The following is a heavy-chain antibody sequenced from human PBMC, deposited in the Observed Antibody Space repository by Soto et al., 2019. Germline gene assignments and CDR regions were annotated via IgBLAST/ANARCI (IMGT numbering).Heavy chain of an antibody. CDR1: GGSISSYY. CDR2: IYYSGST. V-gene: IGHV4-59*01. D-gene: IGHD6-13*01. Sequence: SETLSLTCTVSGGSISSYYWSWIRQPPGKGLEWIGYIYYSGSTNYNPSLKSRVTISVDTSKNQFSLKLSSVTAADTAVYYCAREEATAGFGMDVWGQGTTVTVSS. CDR3: AREEATAGFGMDV. J-gene: IGHJ6*02.